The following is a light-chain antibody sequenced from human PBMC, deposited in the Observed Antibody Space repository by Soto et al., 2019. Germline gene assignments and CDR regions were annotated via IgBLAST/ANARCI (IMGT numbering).Light chain of an antibody. CDR3: QSYGSSLSPQVV. CDR2: NDN. V-gene: IGLV1-40*01. CDR1: SSNIGAGYD. Sequence: QSVLTQPPSVSGAPGQRVTISCTGTSSNIGAGYDVHWYQQFPGTAPKLLIYNDNNRPSGVPDRFSGSKSGSSASLAITGLQTEDEADYYCQSYGSSLSPQVVFGGGTKLTVL. J-gene: IGLJ2*01.